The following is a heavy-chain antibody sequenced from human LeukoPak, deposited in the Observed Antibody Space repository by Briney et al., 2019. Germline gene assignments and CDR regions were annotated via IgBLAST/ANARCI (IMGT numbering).Heavy chain of an antibody. V-gene: IGHV4-34*01. CDR1: AGSFSGYY. J-gene: IGHJ6*03. Sequence: SETLSLTCAVYAGSFSGYYWSGIRQPPGKGLEWIGEINHSGSTNYNPSLKSRVTISVDTSKNQFSLKLSSVTAADTAVYYCARGRYCPNGVCPAYYSLMDVWGKGTTVTVSS. D-gene: IGHD2-8*01. CDR3: ARGRYCPNGVCPAYYSLMDV. CDR2: INHSGST.